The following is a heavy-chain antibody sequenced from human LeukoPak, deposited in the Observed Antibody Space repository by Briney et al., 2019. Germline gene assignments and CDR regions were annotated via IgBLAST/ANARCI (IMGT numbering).Heavy chain of an antibody. CDR2: ISGSGGST. CDR1: GFTFSSYA. CDR3: AKDTPGVGGDNWFDP. V-gene: IGHV3-23*01. J-gene: IGHJ5*02. D-gene: IGHD7-27*01. Sequence: GGSLRLSCAASGFTFSSYAMSWVRQAPGKGLAWVSAISGSGGSTYYADSVKGRFTISGDNSKNTLYLQMDSLRAEHTAVYYCAKDTPGVGGDNWFDPWGQGTLVTVSS.